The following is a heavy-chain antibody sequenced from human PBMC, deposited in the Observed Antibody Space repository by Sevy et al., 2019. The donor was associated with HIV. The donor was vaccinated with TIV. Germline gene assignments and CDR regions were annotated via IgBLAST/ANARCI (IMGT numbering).Heavy chain of an antibody. CDR2: TSYDGSHK. CDR3: ARGENDDEFFQY. CDR1: GFIFVNFA. J-gene: IGHJ1*01. V-gene: IGHV3-30*04. Sequence: GGSRGLSFTVSGFIFVNFAMHWFRRAPARGREGVAVTSYDGSHKYYADSVKGRFTVSRDNSRNILSLEMNSLRRDDTAVYYCARGENDDEFFQYWGQGTLVTVSS. D-gene: IGHD1-26*01.